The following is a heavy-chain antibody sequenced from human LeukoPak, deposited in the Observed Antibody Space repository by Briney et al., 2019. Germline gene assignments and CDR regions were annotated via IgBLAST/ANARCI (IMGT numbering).Heavy chain of an antibody. D-gene: IGHD3-10*01. J-gene: IGHJ6*02. CDR3: ARAHLTYYYGSGTYYYSFGLDV. Sequence: GASVKVSCKASGYTFTSYDINWVRQATGQGLEWMGWMNPNSGNTGFAQKFQGRVTMTRNSSISTAYMELRSLSSEDTAVYYCARAHLTYYYGSGTYYYSFGLDVWGPGTTVTVSS. V-gene: IGHV1-8*01. CDR2: MNPNSGNT. CDR1: GYTFTSYD.